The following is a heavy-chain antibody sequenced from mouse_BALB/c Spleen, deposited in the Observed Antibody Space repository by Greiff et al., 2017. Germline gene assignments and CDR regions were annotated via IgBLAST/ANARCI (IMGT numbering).Heavy chain of an antibody. CDR1: GFTFSSFG. Sequence: EVKLVESGGGLVQPGGSRKLSCAASGFTFSSFGMHWVRQAPEKGLEWVAYISSGSSTIYYADTVKGRFTISRDNPKNTLFLQMTSLRSEDTAMYYCARSRSPLLPSYWGQGTLVTVSA. V-gene: IGHV5-17*02. CDR2: ISSGSSTI. D-gene: IGHD1-1*01. CDR3: ARSRSPLLPSY. J-gene: IGHJ3*01.